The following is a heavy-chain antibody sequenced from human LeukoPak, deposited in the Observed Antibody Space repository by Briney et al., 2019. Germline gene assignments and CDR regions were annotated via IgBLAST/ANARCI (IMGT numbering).Heavy chain of an antibody. D-gene: IGHD6-13*01. V-gene: IGHV3-30*02. CDR1: GFTFSSYG. CDR3: AKAGRPGIAAAGTVRWFDP. CDR2: IRYDGSNK. J-gene: IGHJ5*02. Sequence: GGSLRLSCAASGFTFSSYGMHWVRQAPGKGLEWVAFIRYDGSNKYYADSVKGRFTISRDNSKNTLYLQMNSLRAEDTAVYYCAKAGRPGIAAAGTVRWFDPWGQGTLVTVSS.